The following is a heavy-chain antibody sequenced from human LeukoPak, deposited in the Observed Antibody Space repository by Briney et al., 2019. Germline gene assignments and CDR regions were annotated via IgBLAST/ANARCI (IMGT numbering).Heavy chain of an antibody. CDR3: ARDLVAGNRDTDY. CDR2: ISYDGSNK. V-gene: IGHV3-30*03. J-gene: IGHJ4*02. D-gene: IGHD6-19*01. Sequence: PGRSLRLSCAASGFTFSSYGMHWVRQAPGKGLEWVAVISYDGSNKYYADSVKGRFTISRDSSKNTLYVQMNSLRAEDTAVYYCARDLVAGNRDTDYWGQGTLVTVSS. CDR1: GFTFSSYG.